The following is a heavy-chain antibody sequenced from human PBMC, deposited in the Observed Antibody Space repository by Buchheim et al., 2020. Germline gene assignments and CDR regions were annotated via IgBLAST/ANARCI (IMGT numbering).Heavy chain of an antibody. D-gene: IGHD3-10*01. V-gene: IGHV3-74*01. J-gene: IGHJ4*02. Sequence: EVQLVDSGGGLVQPGGSLRLSCAASGFTFSSYWMHWVRQAPGKGPVWVSRINTDGTDTSHADPVKGRFTIPRDNARNTLYRQMNSLEAEDTAVYFCARGGTSGSLDYWGQGTL. CDR2: INTDGTDT. CDR3: ARGGTSGSLDY. CDR1: GFTFSSYW.